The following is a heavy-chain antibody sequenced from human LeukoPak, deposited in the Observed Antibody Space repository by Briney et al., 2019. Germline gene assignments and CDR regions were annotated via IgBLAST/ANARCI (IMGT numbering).Heavy chain of an antibody. CDR3: ARVIILTAYYSWEDPYYFDY. V-gene: IGHV3-11*01. J-gene: IGHJ4*02. Sequence: PGGSLRLSCAASGFTFSDYYMSWIRQAPGKGLEWVSYISSSGSTIYYADSVKGRFTISRDNAKNSLYLQMDSLRAEDTAVYYCARVIILTAYYSWEDPYYFDYWGQGTLVTVSS. CDR2: ISSSGSTI. D-gene: IGHD3-9*01. CDR1: GFTFSDYY.